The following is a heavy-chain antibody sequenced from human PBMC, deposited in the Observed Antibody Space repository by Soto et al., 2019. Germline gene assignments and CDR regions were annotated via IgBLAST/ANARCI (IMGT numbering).Heavy chain of an antibody. D-gene: IGHD6-13*01. Sequence: QVQLVQSGAEVKKPGASVKVSCKASGYTFTTYDINWVRQATGQGLEWMGWMNPNSGKTDYAQRVQGRVSMTRDPSINTAYMELTSLRPDDTALYCWARRGVVAAGTGDYWGQGTLVTVSS. V-gene: IGHV1-8*01. CDR2: MNPNSGKT. CDR3: ARRGVVAAGTGDY. CDR1: GYTFTTYD. J-gene: IGHJ4*02.